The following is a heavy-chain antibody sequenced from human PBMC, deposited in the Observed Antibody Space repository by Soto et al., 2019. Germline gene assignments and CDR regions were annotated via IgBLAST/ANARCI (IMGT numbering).Heavy chain of an antibody. CDR2: INPSVGRA. CDR1: GCTFTGYA. CDR3: ARVQDSSGWYGFFRWFDP. V-gene: IGHV1-46*01. Sequence: SSKAAGCTFTGYAMHWVRQAPGQGLEWMGIINPSVGRANYAQKFQGRVTMTGDKSTSTAYMELSSLRSEDTAVYYCARVQDSSGWYGFFRWFDPWGQGTLVTVSS. D-gene: IGHD6-19*01. J-gene: IGHJ5*02.